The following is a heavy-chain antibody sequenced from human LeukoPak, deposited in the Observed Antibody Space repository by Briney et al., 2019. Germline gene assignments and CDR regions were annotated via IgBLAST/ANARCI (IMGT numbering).Heavy chain of an antibody. Sequence: PGGSLRLSCAASGFTFSSYSMNWVRQAPGKGLEWVSYISSSSSTIYYADSVKGRFTISRDNSKNSLYLQMNSLRTEDTALYYCAKDITPSSKSGYFDYWGQGTLVTVSS. CDR1: GFTFSSYS. CDR3: AKDITPSSKSGYFDY. D-gene: IGHD1-14*01. V-gene: IGHV3-48*04. J-gene: IGHJ4*02. CDR2: ISSSSSTI.